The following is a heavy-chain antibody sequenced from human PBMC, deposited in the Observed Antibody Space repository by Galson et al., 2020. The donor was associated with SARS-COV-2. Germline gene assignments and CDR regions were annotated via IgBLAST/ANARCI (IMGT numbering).Heavy chain of an antibody. Sequence: HGESLKISCKGPGYSFTSYWISWVRQMPGKGLEWMGRIDPSDSYTNYSPSFQGHVTISADKSISTAYLQWSSLKASDTAMYYCARLGNYYDSSGYYDPFDIWGQGTMVTVSS. V-gene: IGHV5-10-1*01. D-gene: IGHD3-22*01. CDR2: IDPSDSYT. J-gene: IGHJ3*02. CDR1: GYSFTSYW. CDR3: ARLGNYYDSSGYYDPFDI.